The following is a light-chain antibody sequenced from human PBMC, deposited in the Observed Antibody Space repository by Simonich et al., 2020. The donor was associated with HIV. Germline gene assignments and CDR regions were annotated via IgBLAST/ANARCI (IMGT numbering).Light chain of an antibody. Sequence: QPVLTQPPSASASLGASVTLTCTLSSGYSNYKVDWYQQRPGKGPRFVMRVGTGGMVGSKRDGIPDRFSVLGSGLNRYLTIKNIQEEDESDYHCGADHGSGSNFLVVFGGGTKLTVL. CDR2: VGTGGMVG. V-gene: IGLV9-49*01. CDR3: GADHGSGSNFLVV. J-gene: IGLJ2*01. CDR1: SGYSNYK.